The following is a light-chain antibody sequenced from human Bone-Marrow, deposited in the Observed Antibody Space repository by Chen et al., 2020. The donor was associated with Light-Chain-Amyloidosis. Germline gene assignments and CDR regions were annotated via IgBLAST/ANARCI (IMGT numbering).Light chain of an antibody. CDR1: STDISADDY. CDR3: ASYTTNSLWV. J-gene: IGLJ3*02. V-gene: IGLV2-14*03. Sequence: QSALTQPASVSGSPGRSITFSCTGNSTDISADDYVSWYQQHPGKAPKLIILEVSDRPSGISNRFSGSKSGNTASLTISGLQAEDEADYYCASYTTNSLWVFGGGTKLTVL. CDR2: EVS.